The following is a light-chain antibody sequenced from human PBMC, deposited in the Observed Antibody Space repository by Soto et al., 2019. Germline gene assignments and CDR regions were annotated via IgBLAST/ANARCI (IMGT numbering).Light chain of an antibody. Sequence: DIQMTQSPSTLSASVGDRVTITCRASQSISSWLAWYQQKPGKAPKLLIYKASSLESGVPSRFSGSGSGTEFTLTTSSLQPEDCAIYFCQQANSFPITVGQGTRRESK. CDR3: QQANSFPIT. CDR2: KAS. CDR1: QSISSW. J-gene: IGKJ5*01. V-gene: IGKV1-5*03.